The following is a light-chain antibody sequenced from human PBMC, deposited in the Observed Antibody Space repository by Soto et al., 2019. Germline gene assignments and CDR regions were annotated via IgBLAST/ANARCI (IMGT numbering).Light chain of an antibody. CDR2: VVS. CDR3: MQLLQTPFT. Sequence: EIVMSQSPLSLPVTPGEPASISCRSRESVMHSKGYTYLAWYVQKPGQSPQLLIYVVSNRASGVPERFSGSVSGKDFTLKIRRVEADDVGVYYCMQLLQTPFTLAQGTKLEIK. CDR1: ESVMHSKGYTY. V-gene: IGKV2-28*01. J-gene: IGKJ2*01.